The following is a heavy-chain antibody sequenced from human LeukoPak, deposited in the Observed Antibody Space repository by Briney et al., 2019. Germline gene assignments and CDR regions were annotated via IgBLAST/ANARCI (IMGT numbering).Heavy chain of an antibody. CDR2: ISAYNGHT. Sequence: ASVKVSCKASGYTFSNYGISWVRQAPGQGLEWMGWISAYNGHTNYVQKFQGRVTMTTDTSTSTAYMELRSLRSDDTAVYYCARVPGYYPYYDSSGYYYNSFDYWGQGTLVTVSS. J-gene: IGHJ4*02. CDR3: ARVPGYYPYYDSSGYYYNSFDY. CDR1: GYTFSNYG. V-gene: IGHV1-18*01. D-gene: IGHD3-22*01.